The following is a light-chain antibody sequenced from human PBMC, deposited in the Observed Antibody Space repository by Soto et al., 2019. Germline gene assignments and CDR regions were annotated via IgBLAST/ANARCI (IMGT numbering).Light chain of an antibody. CDR3: QQYYSAPHT. V-gene: IGKV1-27*01. J-gene: IGKJ3*01. Sequence: DIQMTQSPSSLSASVGDRVTITCRASQDITHYLAWHQQKPGKAPQLLIYAASALQSGVPSRFSGSRSGTDFTLTISRLQPEDVATYYCQQYYSAPHTFGPGTKVDLK. CDR1: QDITHY. CDR2: AAS.